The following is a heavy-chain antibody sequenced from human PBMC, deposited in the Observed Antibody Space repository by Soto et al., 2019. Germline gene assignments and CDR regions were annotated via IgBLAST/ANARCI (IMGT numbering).Heavy chain of an antibody. V-gene: IGHV4-34*01. J-gene: IGHJ6*02. D-gene: IGHD3-16*01. CDR1: GGSFSGYY. CDR3: ARGTWGVHYYGMDV. CDR2: INHSGST. Sequence: SETLSLTCAVYGGSFSGYYWSWIRQPPGKGLEWIGEINHSGSTNYNPSLKSRVTISVDTSKNQFSLKLSSVTAADTAVYYCARGTWGVHYYGMDVWGQGTTVTVSS.